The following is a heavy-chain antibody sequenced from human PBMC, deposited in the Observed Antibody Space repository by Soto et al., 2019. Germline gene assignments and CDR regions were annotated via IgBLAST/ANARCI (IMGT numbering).Heavy chain of an antibody. CDR3: TTCRWHCTHGVCPLCLYV. CDR2: IKSKTDGGTT. CDR1: GFTFSNAW. J-gene: IGHJ6*02. D-gene: IGHD2-8*01. Sequence: EVQLVESGGGLVKPGGSLRLSCAASGFTFSNAWMNWVRQAPGKGLEWVGRIKSKTDGGTTDYAAPVKGRFTISREDSKNTLYLQMNSLKTEDTAVYYCTTCRWHCTHGVCPLCLYVWGQGTTGTGSS. V-gene: IGHV3-15*07.